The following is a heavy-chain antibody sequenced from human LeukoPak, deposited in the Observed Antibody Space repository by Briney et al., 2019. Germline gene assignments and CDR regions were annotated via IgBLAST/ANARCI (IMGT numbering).Heavy chain of an antibody. J-gene: IGHJ4*02. CDR2: IYYSGST. V-gene: IGHV4-39*07. CDR1: GGSISSSSYY. D-gene: IGHD1-26*01. CDR3: ARGGQWEPTLVY. Sequence: SETLSLTCTVSGGSISSSSYYWGWIRQPPGKGLEWIGSIYYSGSTYYNPSLKGRVTISVDTSKNQFSLKLSSVTAADTAVYYCARGGQWEPTLVYWGQGTLVTVSS.